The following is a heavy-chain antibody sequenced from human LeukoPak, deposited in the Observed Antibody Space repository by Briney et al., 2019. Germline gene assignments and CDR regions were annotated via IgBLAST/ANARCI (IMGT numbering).Heavy chain of an antibody. Sequence: KASETLSLTCTVSGGSISSGGYYWSWIRQPPGKGLEWIGYIYHSGSTYYNPSLKSRVTISVDRSKNQFSLKLSSVTAADTAVYYCAREREGKLLWFGADGAFDIWGQGTMVTVSS. CDR3: AREREGKLLWFGADGAFDI. D-gene: IGHD3-10*01. CDR1: GGSISSGGYY. V-gene: IGHV4-30-2*01. CDR2: IYHSGST. J-gene: IGHJ3*02.